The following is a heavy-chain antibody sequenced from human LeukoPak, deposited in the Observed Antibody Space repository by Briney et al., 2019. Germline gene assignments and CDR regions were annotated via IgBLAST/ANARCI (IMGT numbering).Heavy chain of an antibody. D-gene: IGHD3-10*01. CDR3: AKDFGEAAFDI. CDR1: GFTFSTYD. CDR2: ISYDGSDK. Sequence: GRSLRLSCVASGFTFSTYDMHWVRQAPGKGLEWVAIISYDGSDKYYADSVKGRFTISRDNSKNTLYLQMNSLRAEDTAVYYCAKDFGEAAFDIWGQGTMVTVSS. J-gene: IGHJ3*02. V-gene: IGHV3-30*18.